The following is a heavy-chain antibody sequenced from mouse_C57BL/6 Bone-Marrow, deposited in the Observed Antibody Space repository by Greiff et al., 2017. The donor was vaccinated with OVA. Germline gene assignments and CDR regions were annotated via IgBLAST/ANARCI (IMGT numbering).Heavy chain of an antibody. Sequence: QVHVKQSGAELVKPGASVKMSCKASGYTFTSYWITWVKQRPGQGLEWIGDIYPGSGSTNYNEKFKSKATLTVDTSSSTAYMQLSSLTSEDSAVYYCASIYYWSYWGQGTTLTVSS. CDR1: GYTFTSYW. V-gene: IGHV1-55*01. J-gene: IGHJ2*01. D-gene: IGHD1-1*01. CDR2: IYPGSGST. CDR3: ASIYYWSY.